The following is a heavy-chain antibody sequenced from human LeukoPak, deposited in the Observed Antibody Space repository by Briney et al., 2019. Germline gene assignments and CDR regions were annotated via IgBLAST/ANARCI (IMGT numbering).Heavy chain of an antibody. D-gene: IGHD2-21*01. Sequence: ASVKVSCKASGYTFTGYYMHWVRQAPGQGLEWMGWINPNSGGTNYAQKFQGRVTMTRDTSISTAYMELSSLRSEDTAVYYCARENVDDAFDIWGQGTMVTVSS. V-gene: IGHV1-2*02. CDR3: ARENVDDAFDI. J-gene: IGHJ3*02. CDR2: INPNSGGT. CDR1: GYTFTGYY.